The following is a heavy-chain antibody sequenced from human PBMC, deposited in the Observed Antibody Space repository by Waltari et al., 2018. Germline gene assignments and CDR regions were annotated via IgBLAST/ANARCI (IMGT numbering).Heavy chain of an antibody. CDR3: ARDDSLGGLDV. CDR1: GGSLTKYY. CDR2: IYSGGSA. D-gene: IGHD2-21*01. J-gene: IGHJ6*02. Sequence: QVQLQESGPRLVKPSETLSIICSDSGGSLTKYYWNWIRQPAGKGLEWIGRIYSGGSASYSPSLKGRVAVSEDTSKNQVSLKLTSVTAADTAVYYCARDDSLGGLDVWGQGATVTV. V-gene: IGHV4-4*07.